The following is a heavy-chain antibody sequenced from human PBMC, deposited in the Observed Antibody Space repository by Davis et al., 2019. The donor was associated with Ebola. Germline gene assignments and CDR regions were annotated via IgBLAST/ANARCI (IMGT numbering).Heavy chain of an antibody. Sequence: GESLKISCAASGFTFSSYGMHWVRQAPGKGLEWVACIRYDGSNKYYADSVKGRFTISRDNPKNTLYLQMNTLRAEDTAVYYCAKDEGRSSSPDYWVQGTLVTVSS. CDR2: IRYDGSNK. V-gene: IGHV3-30*02. CDR1: GFTFSSYG. J-gene: IGHJ4*02. CDR3: AKDEGRSSSPDY. D-gene: IGHD6-6*01.